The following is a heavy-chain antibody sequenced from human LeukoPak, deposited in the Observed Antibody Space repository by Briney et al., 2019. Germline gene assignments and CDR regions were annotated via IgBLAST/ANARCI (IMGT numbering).Heavy chain of an antibody. J-gene: IGHJ3*02. CDR3: ARDRGWRIDTNAFDI. CDR1: GFTFSSYR. V-gene: IGHV3-21*01. Sequence: GGSLRLSCAASGFTFSSYRMNWVRQAPGKGLEWVSSISSSSSYIYYADSVKGRFTISRDNAKNSLYLQMNSLRAEDTAVYYCARDRGWRIDTNAFDIWGQGTMVTVSS. D-gene: IGHD2-15*01. CDR2: ISSSSSYI.